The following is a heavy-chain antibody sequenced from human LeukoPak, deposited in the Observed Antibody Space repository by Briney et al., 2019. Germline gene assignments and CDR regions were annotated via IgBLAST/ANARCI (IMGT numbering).Heavy chain of an antibody. CDR2: IKSKTDGGTT. V-gene: IGHV3-15*01. Sequence: PGGSLRLSCAASGFTFSNAWMSWVRQAPGKGLEWVGRIKSKTDGGTTDYAAPVKGRFTISRDDSKNTPYLQMNSLKTEDTAVYYCTTGNSYGYNFDYWGQGTLVTVSS. D-gene: IGHD5-18*01. CDR3: TTGNSYGYNFDY. J-gene: IGHJ4*02. CDR1: GFTFSNAW.